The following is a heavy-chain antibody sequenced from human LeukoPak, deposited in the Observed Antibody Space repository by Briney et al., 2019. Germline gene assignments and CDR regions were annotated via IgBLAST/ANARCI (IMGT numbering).Heavy chain of an antibody. CDR1: GFTFRSYD. CDR3: AKEEVCGSTRCCADY. Sequence: PGGSLRLSCVGSGFTFRSYDMNWVRQAPGKGLEWVSSISGPRGYTYYADSVKGRFTISRDNSKNTVYLQMNSLRAEDTAVYYCAKEEVCGSTRCCADYWGQGSLVSVSS. D-gene: IGHD2-2*01. V-gene: IGHV3-23*01. CDR2: ISGPRGYT. J-gene: IGHJ4*02.